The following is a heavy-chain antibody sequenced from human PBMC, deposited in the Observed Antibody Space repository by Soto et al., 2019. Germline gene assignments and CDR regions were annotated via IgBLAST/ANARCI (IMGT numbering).Heavy chain of an antibody. CDR2: IYHTGSA. Sequence: PSETLSLTCSVSGDSITSVGYSWSWIRQPPRRGLEWIGYIYHTGSASYSPSLKGRVTISVDKSKNQFSLSLNSVTAAETAIYYCARAHYGTSGYYFDXWGQGSLVTVSX. J-gene: IGHJ4*02. CDR1: GDSITSVGYS. CDR3: ARAHYGTSGYYFDX. D-gene: IGHD3-22*01. V-gene: IGHV4-30-2*01.